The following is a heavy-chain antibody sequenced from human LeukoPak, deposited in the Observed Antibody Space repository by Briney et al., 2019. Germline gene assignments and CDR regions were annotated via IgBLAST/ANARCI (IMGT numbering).Heavy chain of an antibody. V-gene: IGHV3-20*04. CDR1: GFTFDDYG. CDR2: INWNGGST. J-gene: IGHJ6*02. D-gene: IGHD2-2*01. CDR3: AKDHCSSTSCYGWGGYYYYGMDV. Sequence: GGSLRLSCAASGFTFDDYGMSWVRQAPGKGLEWVSGINWNGGSTGYADSVKGRFTISRVNSKNTLYLQMNSLRAEDTAVYYCAKDHCSSTSCYGWGGYYYYGMDVWGQGTTVTVSS.